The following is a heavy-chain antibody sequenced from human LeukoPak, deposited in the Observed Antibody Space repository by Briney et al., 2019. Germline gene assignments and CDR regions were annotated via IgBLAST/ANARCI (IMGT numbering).Heavy chain of an antibody. CDR1: GYTLTELS. CDR2: FDPEDGET. D-gene: IGHD3-9*01. V-gene: IGHV1-24*01. Sequence: ASVKVSCKVSGYTLTELSMHWVRQAPGKGLEWMGGFDPEDGETIYAQKFQGRVTMTEDTSTDTAYMELSSLRSEDTAVYYCARAGILTEIYNWFDPWGQGTLVTVSS. CDR3: ARAGILTEIYNWFDP. J-gene: IGHJ5*02.